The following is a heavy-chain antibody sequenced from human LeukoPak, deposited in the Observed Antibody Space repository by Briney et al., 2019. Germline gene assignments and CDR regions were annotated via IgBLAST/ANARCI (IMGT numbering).Heavy chain of an antibody. J-gene: IGHJ4*02. CDR2: ISGSGGST. D-gene: IGHD3-10*01. V-gene: IGHV3-23*01. Sequence: SGGSLRLSCAASGFTFSSYGMSWVRQAPGKGLEWVSAISGSGGSTYYADSVKGRFTISRDNSKNTLYLQMNSLRAEDTAVYYCAKPHRYGSGSYPDYWGQGTLVTVSS. CDR3: AKPHRYGSGSYPDY. CDR1: GFTFSSYG.